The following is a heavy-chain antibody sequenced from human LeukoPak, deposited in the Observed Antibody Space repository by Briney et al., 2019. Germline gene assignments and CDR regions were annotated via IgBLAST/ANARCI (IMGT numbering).Heavy chain of an antibody. D-gene: IGHD6-19*01. CDR3: ARDYRSGWSYYYGMDV. J-gene: IGHJ6*02. Sequence: SETLSLTCAVSGGSISSSNWWSWVRQPPGKGLEWIGEIYHSGSTNYNPSLKSRVTISVDKSKNQFSLKLSSVTAADTAVYYCARDYRSGWSYYYGMDVWGQGTTVTVS. CDR2: IYHSGST. V-gene: IGHV4-4*02. CDR1: GGSISSSNW.